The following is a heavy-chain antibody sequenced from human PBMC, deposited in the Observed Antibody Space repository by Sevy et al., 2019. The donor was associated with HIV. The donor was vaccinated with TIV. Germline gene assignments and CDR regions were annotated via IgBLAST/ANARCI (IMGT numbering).Heavy chain of an antibody. D-gene: IGHD6-13*01. J-gene: IGHJ6*02. CDR2: ISTRSSAI. V-gene: IGHV3-48*01. CDR1: GFTFSSIS. CDR3: ARESASGTAGAVYYYYYNMDV. Sequence: AGSLRLSCAASGFTFSSISMNWVLQAPGKEPEWISYISTRSSAIYYAASMKGRFTISRDNSKNSLYLQMNSLRAEDTALYYCARESASGTAGAVYYYYYNMDVWGQGTTVTVSS.